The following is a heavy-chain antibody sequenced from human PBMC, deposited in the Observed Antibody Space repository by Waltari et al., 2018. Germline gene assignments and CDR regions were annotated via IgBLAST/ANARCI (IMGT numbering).Heavy chain of an antibody. J-gene: IGHJ6*02. CDR1: GGSISSHY. CDR3: ARSMVQGIHYYYYGMDV. CDR2: IYYSGST. V-gene: IGHV4-59*11. Sequence: QVQLQESGPGLVKPSETLSLTCTVSGGSISSHYWSWIRQPPGKGLEWIGYIYYSGSTNNNPSLKRRVTISLDTSKNQFSLKLSSVTAADTAVYYCARSMVQGIHYYYYGMDVWGQGTTVTVSS. D-gene: IGHD3-10*01.